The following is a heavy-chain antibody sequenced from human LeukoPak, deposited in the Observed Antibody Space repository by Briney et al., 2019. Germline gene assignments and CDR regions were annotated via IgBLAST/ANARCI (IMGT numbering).Heavy chain of an antibody. V-gene: IGHV1-24*01. CDR1: GYTLTDLS. CDR3: ATHRTTVITGLVY. CDR2: LDPADGGT. D-gene: IGHD4-17*01. J-gene: IGHJ4*02. Sequence: GASVKVSCKVSGYTLTDLSTHWVRQAPGKGLEWMGGLDPADGGTIYAQKFQGRVTMTEDTSTDTAYMELNSLRSEDTAVYYCATHRTTVITGLVYWGQGTLVSVSS.